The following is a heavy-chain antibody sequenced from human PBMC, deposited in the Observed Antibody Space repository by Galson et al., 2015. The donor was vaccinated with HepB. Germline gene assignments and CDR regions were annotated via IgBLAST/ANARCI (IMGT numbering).Heavy chain of an antibody. CDR1: GDSVSSNSAA. CDR2: TYYRSKWYN. CDR3: ARGDPNWFDP. V-gene: IGHV6-1*01. J-gene: IGHJ5*02. D-gene: IGHD2-21*01. Sequence: CAISGDSVSSNSAAWNWIRQSPSRGLEWLGRTYYRSKWYNDFAVSVKSRVTINPDTSKNQFSLQLNSVTPEDTAVYYCARGDPNWFDPWGQGTLVTVSS.